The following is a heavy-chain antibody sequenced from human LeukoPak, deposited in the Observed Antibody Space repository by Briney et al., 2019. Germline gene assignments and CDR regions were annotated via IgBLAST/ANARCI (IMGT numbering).Heavy chain of an antibody. V-gene: IGHV3-53*01. Sequence: GGSLRLSCAASGFSVSNNYMSWVRQAPGKGLEWVSVLFSGGNSYYADSVKGRFTISRDNSKDTLYLQMNSLRAEDTAVYYCARGVANYYDSSGYQNWGQGTLVTVSS. CDR2: LFSGGNS. CDR3: ARGVANYYDSSGYQN. CDR1: GFSVSNNY. D-gene: IGHD3-22*01. J-gene: IGHJ4*02.